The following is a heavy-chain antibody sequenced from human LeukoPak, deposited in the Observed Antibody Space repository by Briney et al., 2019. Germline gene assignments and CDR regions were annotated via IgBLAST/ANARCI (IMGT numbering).Heavy chain of an antibody. CDR3: ARDSYGGYEPNFDY. V-gene: IGHV3-21*01. D-gene: IGHD5-12*01. CDR1: GFTFSSYS. CDR2: ISSSSSYI. J-gene: IGHJ4*02. Sequence: MSGGSLRLSCAASGFTFSSYSMNWVRQAPGKGLEWVSSISSSSSYIYYADSVKGRFTISRDNAKNSLYLQMNSLRAEDTAVYYCARDSYGGYEPNFDYWGQGTLVTVSS.